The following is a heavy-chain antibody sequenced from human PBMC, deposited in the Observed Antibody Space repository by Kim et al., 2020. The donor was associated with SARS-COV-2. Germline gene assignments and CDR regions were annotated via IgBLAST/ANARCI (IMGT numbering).Heavy chain of an antibody. Sequence: GGSLRLSCAASGFTFSSYAMSWVRQAPGKGLEWVSAISGSGGSTYYVDSVKGRFTISRDNSKNTLYLQMNSLRAEDTAVYYCAKKRGYSSSWEDFDYWGQGTLVTVSS. V-gene: IGHV3-23*01. CDR3: AKKRGYSSSWEDFDY. D-gene: IGHD6-13*01. CDR2: ISGSGGST. CDR1: GFTFSSYA. J-gene: IGHJ4*02.